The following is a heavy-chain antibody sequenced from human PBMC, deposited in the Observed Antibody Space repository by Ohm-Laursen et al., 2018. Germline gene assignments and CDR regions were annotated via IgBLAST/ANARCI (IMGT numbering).Heavy chain of an antibody. D-gene: IGHD3-10*01. CDR2: TSGSGGFT. CDR3: AKAGGWSYSYELDS. CDR1: GFSFSSYA. Sequence: SLRLSCTAPGFSFSSYAMNWVRQAPGKGLEWVSATSGSGGFTYYADSVKGRFTISRDNSKNTLYLQMKSLRAEDTAVYHCAKAGGWSYSYELDSWGQGALVTVSS. V-gene: IGHV3-23*01. J-gene: IGHJ5*01.